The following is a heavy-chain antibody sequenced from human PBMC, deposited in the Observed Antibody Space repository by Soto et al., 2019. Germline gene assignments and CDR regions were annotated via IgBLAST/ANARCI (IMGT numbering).Heavy chain of an antibody. J-gene: IGHJ6*02. V-gene: IGHV4-39*01. CDR3: ARLGGYCTTSCYGYYAMDV. D-gene: IGHD2-8*01. CDR1: GGSISSGTYS. CDR2: FYYSGST. Sequence: SETLSLTCTVSGGSISSGTYSWGWIRQPPGKGLEWIGTFYYSGSTYYNPSLESRVTISVDTSKNQFSLKVSSVTAADTAVYYCARLGGYCTTSCYGYYAMDVWGQGTTVTVSS.